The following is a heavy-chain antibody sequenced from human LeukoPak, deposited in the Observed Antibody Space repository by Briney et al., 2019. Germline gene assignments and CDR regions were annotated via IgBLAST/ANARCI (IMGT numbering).Heavy chain of an antibody. D-gene: IGHD6-13*01. CDR1: GYTFTGYY. CDR3: ARAVGGAGYYYYYMDV. CDR2: INPSGGST. Sequence: ASVKVSCKASGYTFTGYYMHWVRQAPGQGLEWMGIINPSGGSTSYAQKFQGRVTMTRDMSTSTVYMELSSLGSEDTAVYYCARAVGGAGYYYYYMDVWGKGTTVTVSS. V-gene: IGHV1-46*01. J-gene: IGHJ6*03.